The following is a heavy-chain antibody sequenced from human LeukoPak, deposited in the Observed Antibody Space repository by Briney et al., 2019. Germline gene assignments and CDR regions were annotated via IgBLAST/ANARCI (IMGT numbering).Heavy chain of an antibody. CDR2: IYTSGST. CDR1: GGSITGYY. Sequence: PSETLSLTCTVSGGSITGYYWSWIRQPAGKGLEWIGRIYTSGSTNYNPSLKSRVTISVDTSKNQFSLKLSSVTAADTAVYYCARGRYYYDSSGYRYFDLWGRGTLVTVSS. D-gene: IGHD3-22*01. V-gene: IGHV4-4*07. J-gene: IGHJ2*01. CDR3: ARGRYYYDSSGYRYFDL.